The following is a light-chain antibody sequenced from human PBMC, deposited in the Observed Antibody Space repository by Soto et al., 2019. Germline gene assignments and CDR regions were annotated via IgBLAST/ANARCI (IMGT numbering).Light chain of an antibody. CDR3: CSYAGSSTWV. CDR2: EGS. CDR1: SSDVGSYNL. J-gene: IGLJ3*02. Sequence: QSALNQPASVSGYPGQSSTISCTGTSSDVGSYNLVSWYQQHPGKAPKLMIYEGSKRPSGVSNRLSGSKSGNTASLTISGLQAEDEADYYCCSYAGSSTWVFGGGTKLTVL. V-gene: IGLV2-23*01.